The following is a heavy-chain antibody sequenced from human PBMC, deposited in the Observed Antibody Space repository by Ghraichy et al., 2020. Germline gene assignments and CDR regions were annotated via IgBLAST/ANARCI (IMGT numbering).Heavy chain of an antibody. Sequence: ASVKVSCKASGYTFTSYAMHWVRQAPGQRLEWMGWINAGSGNTKYSQKFQGRVTITRDTSASTAYMELSSLRSEDTAVYYCAREGVAVAGTHYYYYYMDVWGKGTTVTVSS. V-gene: IGHV1-3*01. CDR2: INAGSGNT. CDR1: GYTFTSYA. CDR3: AREGVAVAGTHYYYYYMDV. D-gene: IGHD6-19*01. J-gene: IGHJ6*03.